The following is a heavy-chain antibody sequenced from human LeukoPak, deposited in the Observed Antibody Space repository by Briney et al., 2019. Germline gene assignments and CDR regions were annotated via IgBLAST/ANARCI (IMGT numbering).Heavy chain of an antibody. CDR2: ISYDGSNK. V-gene: IGHV3-30-3*01. CDR3: AREVGYSDDAFDI. CDR1: GFTFSNYA. J-gene: IGHJ3*02. Sequence: GGSLRLSYAASGFTFSNYAMHWVRQAPGKGLEWVAVISYDGSNKYYADSVKGRFTISRDNSKNTLYLQMNSLRAEDTAVYYCAREVGYSDDAFDIWGQGTMVTVSS. D-gene: IGHD3-3*01.